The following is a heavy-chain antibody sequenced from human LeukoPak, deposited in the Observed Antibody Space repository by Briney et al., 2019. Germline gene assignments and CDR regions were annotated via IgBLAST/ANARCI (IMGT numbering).Heavy chain of an antibody. V-gene: IGHV3-23*01. J-gene: IGHJ4*02. D-gene: IGHD4-17*01. CDR2: IGGSSAIT. CDR1: GFSGFTFSHYG. Sequence: GGSLRLSCAASGFSGFTFSHYGMNWVPQAPGKGLEWVSGIGGSSAITYYADAGKCRFTVSRDNSKNTLYLQMNTPRAEDTAVYYCARTVTYYFDYWGQGTLVTVSS. CDR3: ARTVTYYFDY.